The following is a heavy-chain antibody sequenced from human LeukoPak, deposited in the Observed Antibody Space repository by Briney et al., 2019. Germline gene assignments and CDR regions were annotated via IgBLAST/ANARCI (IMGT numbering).Heavy chain of an antibody. Sequence: PGGSLRLSWAASGFTFDDYAMHWVRQAPGKGLEWVSGISWNSGSIGYADSVKGRFTISRDNAKNSLYLQMNSLRAEDTALYYCAKGPGSYQRFYYFDYWGQGTLVTVSS. D-gene: IGHD1-26*01. J-gene: IGHJ4*02. V-gene: IGHV3-9*01. CDR2: ISWNSGSI. CDR1: GFTFDDYA. CDR3: AKGPGSYQRFYYFDY.